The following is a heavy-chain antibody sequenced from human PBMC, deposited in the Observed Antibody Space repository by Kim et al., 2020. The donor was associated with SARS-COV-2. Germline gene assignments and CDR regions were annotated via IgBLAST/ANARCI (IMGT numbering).Heavy chain of an antibody. V-gene: IGHV1-69*13. D-gene: IGHD2-2*01. J-gene: IGHJ6*02. CDR2: IIPIFGTA. CDR1: GGTFSSYA. Sequence: SVKVSCKASGGTFSSYAISWVRQAPGQGLEWMGGIIPIFGTANYAQKFQGRVTITADESTSTAYMELSSLRSEDTAVYYCARAIVVVPAAMPLQYYYYYGMDVWGQGTTVTVSS. CDR3: ARAIVVVPAAMPLQYYYYYGMDV.